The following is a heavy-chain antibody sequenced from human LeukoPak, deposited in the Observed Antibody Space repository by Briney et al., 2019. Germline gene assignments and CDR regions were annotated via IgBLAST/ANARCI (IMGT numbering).Heavy chain of an antibody. CDR3: ARDGSYSYYYYYGMDV. Sequence: SETLSLTCTVSGGSISSYYWSWIRQPAGKGLEWIGRIYTSGSTNYNPSLKSRVTMSVDTSKNQLSLKLSSVTAADTAVYYCARDGSYSYYYYYGMDVWGQGTTVTVSS. V-gene: IGHV4-4*07. CDR1: GGSISSYY. J-gene: IGHJ6*02. CDR2: IYTSGST. D-gene: IGHD3-10*01.